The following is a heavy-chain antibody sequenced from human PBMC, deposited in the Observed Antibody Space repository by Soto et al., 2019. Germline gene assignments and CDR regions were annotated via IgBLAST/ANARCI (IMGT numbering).Heavy chain of an antibody. CDR1: GDSINNYY. CDR2: IYYSGST. D-gene: IGHD4-17*01. CDR3: ARTDYGYYYYYMDV. J-gene: IGHJ6*03. Sequence: PSETLSLTCTVSGDSINNYYWSWIRQPPGKGLEWIGYIYYSGSTNYNPSLKSRVTISVDTSKNQFSLKLSSVTAADTAVYYCARTDYGYYYYYMDVWGKGTTVTVSS. V-gene: IGHV4-59*08.